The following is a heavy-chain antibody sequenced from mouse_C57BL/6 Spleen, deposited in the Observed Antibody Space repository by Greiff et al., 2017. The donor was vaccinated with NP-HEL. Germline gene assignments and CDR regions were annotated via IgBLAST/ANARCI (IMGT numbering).Heavy chain of an antibody. D-gene: IGHD2-2*01. CDR2: IWSDGST. CDR3: ATTMVTTEGYAMDC. CDR1: GFSFTSYG. Sequence: VKLQESGPGLVAPSQSLSITCTVSGFSFTSYGVHWVRQPPGKGLEWLVVIWSDGSTTYNSALKSRLSISKDNSKSQVFLKMNSLQADDTAMYYCATTMVTTEGYAMDCWGQGTSVTVSS. J-gene: IGHJ4*01. V-gene: IGHV2-6*03.